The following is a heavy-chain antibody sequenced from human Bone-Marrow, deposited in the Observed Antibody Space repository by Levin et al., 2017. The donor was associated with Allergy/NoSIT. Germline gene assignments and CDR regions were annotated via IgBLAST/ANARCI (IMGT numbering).Heavy chain of an antibody. CDR1: GFTFSSYA. CDR3: AKDREMATITGSFDY. J-gene: IGHJ4*02. D-gene: IGHD5-24*01. Sequence: PGGSLRLSCAASGFTFSSYAMSWVRQAPGKGLEWVSAISGSGGSTYYADSVKGRFTISRDNSKNTLYLQMNSLRAEDTAVYYCAKDREMATITGSFDYWGQGTLVTVSS. CDR2: ISGSGGST. V-gene: IGHV3-23*01.